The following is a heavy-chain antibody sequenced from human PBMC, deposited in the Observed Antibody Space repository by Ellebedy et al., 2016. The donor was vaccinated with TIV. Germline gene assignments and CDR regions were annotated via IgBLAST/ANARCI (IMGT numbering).Heavy chain of an antibody. Sequence: GESLKISXSASGFTFGSYGMLWVRQAPGKGLEWVAAIWYDGSNKDYADSVKGRFTISRDNSKNTVYLQMNSLRAEDTAVYYCARNRPETPLGYWGQGTLVTVSS. CDR1: GFTFGSYG. CDR3: ARNRPETPLGY. V-gene: IGHV3-33*01. D-gene: IGHD1-14*01. CDR2: IWYDGSNK. J-gene: IGHJ4*02.